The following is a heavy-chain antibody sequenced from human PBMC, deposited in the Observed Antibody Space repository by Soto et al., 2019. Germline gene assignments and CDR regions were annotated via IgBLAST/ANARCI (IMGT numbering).Heavy chain of an antibody. Sequence: RLSCAASGFAFTNYGIHWVRQAPGKGLEWVAHISNDGSKKFYGDSVKGRFTISRDNSENTVYLQMTSLRPDDTAVFYCARDVAMPTGLGLGYWGQGTMVTVYS. CDR3: ARDVAMPTGLGLGY. CDR1: GFAFTNYG. J-gene: IGHJ4*02. V-gene: IGHV3-30*03. CDR2: ISNDGSKK. D-gene: IGHD6-19*01.